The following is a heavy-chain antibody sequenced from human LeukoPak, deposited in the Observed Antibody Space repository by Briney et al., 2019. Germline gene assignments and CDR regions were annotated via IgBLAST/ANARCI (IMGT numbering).Heavy chain of an antibody. Sequence: GGSLRLSCAASGFTSNDYTMTWVRQAPGKGLEWVSSITGDCNYIFYADSVKGRFTISRDNAQNSLLLELNSLRGEDTAVYYCARERNFYYFDYWGQGALVTVSS. CDR2: ITGDCNYI. J-gene: IGHJ4*02. D-gene: IGHD3-3*01. CDR1: GFTSNDYT. CDR3: ARERNFYYFDY. V-gene: IGHV3-21*01.